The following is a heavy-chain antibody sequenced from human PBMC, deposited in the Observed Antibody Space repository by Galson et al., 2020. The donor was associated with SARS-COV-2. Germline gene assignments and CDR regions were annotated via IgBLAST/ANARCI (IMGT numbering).Heavy chain of an antibody. J-gene: IGHJ3*02. D-gene: IGHD3-10*01. V-gene: IGHV3-23*01. CDR2: ISGSGYST. Sequence: GSLRLSCAASGFTFSFYAMSWVRQAPGKGLEWVSGISGSGYSTYYADSVKGRFTISRDNSKNTLYLQMDGLRVEDTAVYYCAKDYMVQGVIHAFDIWGQGTMVTVSS. CDR3: AKDYMVQGVIHAFDI. CDR1: GFTFSFYA.